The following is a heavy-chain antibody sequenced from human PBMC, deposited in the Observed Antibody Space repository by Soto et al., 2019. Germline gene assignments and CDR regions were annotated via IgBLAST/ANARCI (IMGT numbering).Heavy chain of an antibody. V-gene: IGHV3-30-3*01. CDR1: GVTFSNSA. CDR3: VTAVAAGGY. J-gene: IGHJ4*02. D-gene: IGHD6-19*01. Sequence: QGQLVESGGGVVQPGRSLRLSCAASGVTFSNSAMHWVRQAPGKGMEWIAGTSFDGSNPHYADSVEGRFTISRDNSKSTLYLQMNSLRTDDTALYFCVTAVAAGGYWGQGTLVTVSS. CDR2: TSFDGSNP.